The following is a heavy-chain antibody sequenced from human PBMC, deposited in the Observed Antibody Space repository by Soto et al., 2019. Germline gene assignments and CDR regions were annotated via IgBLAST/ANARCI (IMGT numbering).Heavy chain of an antibody. V-gene: IGHV3-21*01. Sequence: EMQLVESGGGLVKPGGSLRLSCAASGFTFSTYGMNWVRQAPGKGLEWVSSISSGSEYIYYADSLKGRLTISRDNARNSPYQQLNSLRAEDTAVYYCATDGAAGSVMVVWGQGTTVTVSS. CDR1: GFTFSTYG. D-gene: IGHD6-13*01. CDR2: ISSGSEYI. J-gene: IGHJ6*02. CDR3: ATDGAAGSVMVV.